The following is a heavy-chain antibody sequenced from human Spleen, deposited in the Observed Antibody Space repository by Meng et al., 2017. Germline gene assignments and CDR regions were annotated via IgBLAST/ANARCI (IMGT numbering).Heavy chain of an antibody. CDR2: IYITGST. J-gene: IGHJ4*02. Sequence: SETLSLTCAVSGYSMVGSGYYWSWIRRPAGKGLEWIGRIYITGSTNYNPSLKSRVTISVDTSKNQFSLKLSSVTAADTAVYCCARGGNLYFDYWGQGTLVTVSS. V-gene: IGHV4-61*02. CDR3: ARGGNLYFDY. CDR1: GYSMVGSGYY. D-gene: IGHD3-16*01.